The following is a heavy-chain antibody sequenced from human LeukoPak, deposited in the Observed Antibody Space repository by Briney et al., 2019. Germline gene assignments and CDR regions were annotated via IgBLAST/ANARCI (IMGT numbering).Heavy chain of an antibody. CDR3: TSNLYCSTSSCYTLDN. V-gene: IGHV3-15*01. CDR1: GFTFSNGW. Sequence: GGSLRLSCAASGFTFSNGWMSWVRPAPGKGREWVGRIKSKSQRGTTDSAAPVKGRFTISRDGSTNTVYLHMNSLKTEDTAVYFCTSNLYCSTSSCYTLDNWGQGTLVAVSP. J-gene: IGHJ4*02. D-gene: IGHD2-2*02. CDR2: IKSKSQRGTT.